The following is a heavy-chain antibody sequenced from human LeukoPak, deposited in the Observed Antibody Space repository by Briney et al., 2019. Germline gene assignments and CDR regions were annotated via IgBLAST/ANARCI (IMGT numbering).Heavy chain of an antibody. CDR3: ARIKYGSGTYYFDY. CDR1: GFTLSSNY. V-gene: IGHV3-66*01. Sequence: GGSLRLSCAASGFTLSSNYMSWVRQAPGKGLEWVSVIYSGGSTYYADSVKGRFTISRDNPKNTLYLQMNSLRAEDTAVYYCARIKYGSGTYYFDYWGQGTLVTVSS. J-gene: IGHJ4*02. CDR2: IYSGGST. D-gene: IGHD3-10*01.